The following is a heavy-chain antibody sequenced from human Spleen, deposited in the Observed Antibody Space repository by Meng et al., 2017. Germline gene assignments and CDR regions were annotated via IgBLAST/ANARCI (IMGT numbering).Heavy chain of an antibody. CDR1: GYTFTSYD. Sequence: ASVKVSCKASGYTFTSYDINWVRQATGQGLEWMGWMNPNSGNTGYAQKFQGRVTITRNTSISTAYMELSSLRSEDTAVYYCARNGDYYGSGSDAFDIWGQGTMVTVSS. D-gene: IGHD3-10*01. V-gene: IGHV1-8*03. J-gene: IGHJ3*02. CDR2: MNPNSGNT. CDR3: ARNGDYYGSGSDAFDI.